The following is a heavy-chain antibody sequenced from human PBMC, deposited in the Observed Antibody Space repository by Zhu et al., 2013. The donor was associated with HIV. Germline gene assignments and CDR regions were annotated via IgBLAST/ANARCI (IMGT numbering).Heavy chain of an antibody. V-gene: IGHV1-69*01. CDR3: ARVREDVDYYDSSGYPPXHYYFDY. CDR1: GGTFSSYA. D-gene: IGHD3-22*01. Sequence: QVRLVQSGAEVKKPGSSVKVSCKASGGTFSSYAISWVRQAPGQGLEWMGGIIPIFGTANYAQKFQGRVTITADESTSTAYMELSSLRSEDTAVYYCARVREDVDYYDSSGYPPXHYYFDYWAREPWSPSPQ. J-gene: IGHJ4*02. CDR2: IIPIFGTA.